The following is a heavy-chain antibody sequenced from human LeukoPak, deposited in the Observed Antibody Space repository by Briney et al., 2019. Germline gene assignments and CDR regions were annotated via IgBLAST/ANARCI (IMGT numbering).Heavy chain of an antibody. V-gene: IGHV3-74*01. D-gene: IGHD3-3*01. CDR2: INSDGSST. CDR3: ARDSGRHLDFWSGYYKDLGYGMDV. CDR1: GFTFSSYW. J-gene: IGHJ6*02. Sequence: QPGGSLRLSCAASGFTFSSYWMHWVRQAPGKGLVWVSRINSDGSSTSYADSVKGRFTISRDNAKNTLYLQMNSLRAEDTAVYYCARDSGRHLDFWSGYYKDLGYGMDVWGQGTTVTVSS.